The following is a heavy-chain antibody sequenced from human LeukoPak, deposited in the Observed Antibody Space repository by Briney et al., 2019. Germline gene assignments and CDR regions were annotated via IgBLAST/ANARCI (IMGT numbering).Heavy chain of an antibody. D-gene: IGHD4-17*01. J-gene: IGHJ5*02. CDR2: IYPADSDT. CDR3: ARLRTTRGPVTVTPSYPDSPNWFDP. Sequence: GESLKISCQGSGYNFTNYWIGWVRQMPGKGLEWMGIIYPADSDTRYSPSFQGQVTISADRSISTAYLQWSSLKASDTAIYYCARLRTTRGPVTVTPSYPDSPNWFDPWGQGTLVTVSS. CDR1: GYNFTNYW. V-gene: IGHV5-51*01.